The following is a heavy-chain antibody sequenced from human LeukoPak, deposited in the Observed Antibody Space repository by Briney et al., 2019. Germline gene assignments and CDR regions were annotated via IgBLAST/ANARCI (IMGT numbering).Heavy chain of an antibody. CDR1: GFTFSSYS. D-gene: IGHD2-21*02. CDR2: ISSSSSYI. V-gene: IGHV3-21*01. CDR3: ARDQMIGDSIPVVDY. J-gene: IGHJ4*02. Sequence: GGSLRLSCAASGFTFSSYSMNWVRQAPGKGLEWVSSISSSSSYIYYADSVKGRFTISRDNAKNSLYLQMNSLRAEDTAVYYCARDQMIGDSIPVVDYWGQGTLVTVSS.